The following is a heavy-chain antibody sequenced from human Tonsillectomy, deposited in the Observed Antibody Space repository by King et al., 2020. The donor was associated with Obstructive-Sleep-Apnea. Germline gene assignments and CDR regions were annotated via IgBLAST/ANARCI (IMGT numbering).Heavy chain of an antibody. Sequence: VQLQESGPGLVKPSETLSLTCTVSGGSISSYYWSWSRQPPGEGLEWIGDIYYSGSTNYNPSLKSRVTISVDTSKNQFSLKLSSVTAADTAVYYCAREEGIAAASGAFDIWGQGTMVTVSS. CDR3: AREEGIAAASGAFDI. D-gene: IGHD6-13*01. V-gene: IGHV4-59*01. CDR1: GGSISSYY. J-gene: IGHJ3*02. CDR2: IYYSGST.